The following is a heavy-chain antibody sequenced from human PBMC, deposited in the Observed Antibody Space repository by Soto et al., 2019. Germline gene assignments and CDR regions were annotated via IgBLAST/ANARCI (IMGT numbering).Heavy chain of an antibody. D-gene: IGHD1-26*01. J-gene: IGHJ3*02. CDR3: ARDSWELAAFDI. Sequence: GGSLRLSCAASGFTVSSNYMSWVRQAPGKGLEWVSVIYSGGSTYYADSVKGRFTISRDNSKNTLYLQMNSLRAEDTAVYYCARDSWELAAFDIWRQGTMVTVSS. CDR1: GFTVSSNY. V-gene: IGHV3-66*01. CDR2: IYSGGST.